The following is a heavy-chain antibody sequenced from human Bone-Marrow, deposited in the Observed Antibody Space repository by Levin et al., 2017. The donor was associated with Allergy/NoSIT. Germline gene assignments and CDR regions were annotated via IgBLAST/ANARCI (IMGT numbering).Heavy chain of an antibody. Sequence: SCVVSGLTFSNQYFSWIRQAPGKGLEWLSYISGDGNFKNYADSVTGRFFIFRDNAKNSVYLQMNGLREEDTAVYYCARLTFRYFDLWGRGTLVTVSS. D-gene: IGHD2/OR15-2a*01. V-gene: IGHV3-11*01. CDR3: ARLTFRYFDL. J-gene: IGHJ2*01. CDR2: ISGDGNFK. CDR1: GLTFSNQY.